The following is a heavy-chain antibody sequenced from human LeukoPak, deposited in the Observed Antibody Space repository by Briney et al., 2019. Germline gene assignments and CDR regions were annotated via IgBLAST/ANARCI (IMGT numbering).Heavy chain of an antibody. CDR3: ARGRGYLDY. CDR1: GFTFSSYG. D-gene: IGHD3-10*01. V-gene: IGHV3-23*01. J-gene: IGHJ4*02. Sequence: GGSLRLSCAASGFTFSSYGMSWVRQAPGKGLEWVSAISGSGGSTYYADSVKGRFTISRDNSKNTLYLQMNNLRAEDTAVYYCARGRGYLDYWGQGTLVTVSS. CDR2: ISGSGGST.